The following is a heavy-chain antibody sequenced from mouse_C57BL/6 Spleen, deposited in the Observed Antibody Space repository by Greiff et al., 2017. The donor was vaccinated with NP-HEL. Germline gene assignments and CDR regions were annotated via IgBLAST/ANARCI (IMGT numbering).Heavy chain of an antibody. CDR1: GYTFTSYW. CDR3: ANPGPIFPHWYFDV. Sequence: QVQLKESGAELVKPGASVKMSCKASGYTFTSYWITWVKQRPGQGLEWIGDIYPGSGSTNYNEKFKSKATLTVDTSSSTAYMQLSSLTSEDSAVYYCANPGPIFPHWYFDVWGTGTTVTVSS. V-gene: IGHV1-55*01. J-gene: IGHJ1*03. CDR2: IYPGSGST.